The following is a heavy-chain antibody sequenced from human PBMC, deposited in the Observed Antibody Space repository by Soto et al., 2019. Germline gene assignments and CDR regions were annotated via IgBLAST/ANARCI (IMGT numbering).Heavy chain of an antibody. CDR1: GFSFSGYW. CDR2: IKEDGTEQ. Sequence: EGSLRLSCAASGFSFSGYWMSWVRQAPWKGPEWVANIKEDGTEQHYVDSVKGRFTISRDNSENSLFLQMNNLRAEDSAIYYCAITTSTVSYWFDPWGPGTQVTVSS. D-gene: IGHD4-4*01. CDR3: AITTSTVSYWFDP. V-gene: IGHV3-7*03. J-gene: IGHJ5*02.